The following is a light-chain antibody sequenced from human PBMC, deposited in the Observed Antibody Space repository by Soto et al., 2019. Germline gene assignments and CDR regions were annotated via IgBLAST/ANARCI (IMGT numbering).Light chain of an antibody. CDR2: DAS. CDR1: QTITSW. CDR3: QQYNDWPRT. J-gene: IGKJ1*01. V-gene: IGKV1-5*01. Sequence: DIQMTQSPSTLSASVGDRVTITCRASQTITSWLAWYQQKPGKAPKLLIYDASSLESGVPSRFSGGGSGTEFTLTISSLQSEDFAVYYCQQYNDWPRTFGQGTKVDIK.